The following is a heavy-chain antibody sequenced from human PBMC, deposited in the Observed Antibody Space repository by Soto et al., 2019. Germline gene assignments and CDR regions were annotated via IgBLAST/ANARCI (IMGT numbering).Heavy chain of an antibody. V-gene: IGHV5-51*01. D-gene: IGHD6-13*01. J-gene: IGHJ6*02. Sequence: GESLKISCKGSGYSFTSYWIGWVRQMPGKGLEWMGIIYPGDSDTRYSPSFQGQVTISADKSISTAYLQWSSLKASDTAMYYCARTSAGGKYYYGMDVWAQGTTVPVSS. CDR2: IYPGDSDT. CDR3: ARTSAGGKYYYGMDV. CDR1: GYSFTSYW.